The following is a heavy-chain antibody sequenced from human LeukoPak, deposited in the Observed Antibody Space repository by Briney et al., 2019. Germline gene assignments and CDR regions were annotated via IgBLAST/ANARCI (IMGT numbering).Heavy chain of an antibody. CDR1: GFTFSSSW. Sequence: GGSLRLSCAASGFTFSSSWMSWVRQAPGKGLEWVANIKQGGSEKYYLGSVKGRFTISRDNAKSSLYLQMDSLRAEDTAVYYCARDGPYSSSATHPPWGQGTLVTVSS. CDR2: IKQGGSEK. J-gene: IGHJ5*02. CDR3: ARDGPYSSSATHPP. V-gene: IGHV3-7*03. D-gene: IGHD6-6*01.